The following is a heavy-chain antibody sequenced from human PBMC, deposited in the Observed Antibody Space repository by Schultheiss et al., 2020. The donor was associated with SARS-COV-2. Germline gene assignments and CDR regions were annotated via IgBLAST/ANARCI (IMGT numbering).Heavy chain of an antibody. V-gene: IGHV4-61*01. CDR1: GYSISSGYY. Sequence: SETLSLTCAVSGYSISSGYYWGWIRQPPGKGLEWIGYIYYSGGTNYNPSLKSRVTISVDTSKNQFSLKLSSVTAADTAVYYCARGENWNYDYLGQGTLVTVSS. J-gene: IGHJ4*02. D-gene: IGHD1-7*01. CDR3: ARGENWNYDY. CDR2: IYYSGGT.